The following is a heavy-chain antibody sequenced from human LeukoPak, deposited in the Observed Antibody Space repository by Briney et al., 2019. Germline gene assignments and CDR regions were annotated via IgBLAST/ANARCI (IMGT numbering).Heavy chain of an antibody. CDR2: ISSSSSYI. D-gene: IGHD3-22*01. CDR3: ATYSSLNRREFQY. CDR1: GFTFSSYT. V-gene: IGHV3-21*01. Sequence: PGGSLRLSCAASGFTFSSYTMNWVRQAPGKGLEWVSSISSSSSYIYYADSVKGRFTISRDNAKNSLYLQMNSLRAEDTAVYYCATYSSLNRREFQYWGQGTLFTVSS. J-gene: IGHJ1*01.